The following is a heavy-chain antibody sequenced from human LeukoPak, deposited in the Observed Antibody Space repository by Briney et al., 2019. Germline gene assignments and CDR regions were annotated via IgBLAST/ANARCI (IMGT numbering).Heavy chain of an antibody. CDR3: PKGIGSGILSNWFDP. Sequence: GGSLTLSCAASGFTFSSYAISWVRQAPGKGLDWVSAISGSGRSTYYPDSLTGRFTISRDNSKNTLYLQMNSLRAEDTAVYYCPKGIGSGILSNWFDPWGQGTLVTVSS. CDR2: ISGSGRST. V-gene: IGHV3-23*01. J-gene: IGHJ5*02. D-gene: IGHD2/OR15-2a*01. CDR1: GFTFSSYA.